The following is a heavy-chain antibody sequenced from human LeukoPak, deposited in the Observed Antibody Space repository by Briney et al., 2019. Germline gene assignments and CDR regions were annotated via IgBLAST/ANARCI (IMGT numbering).Heavy chain of an antibody. CDR1: GGSISGYY. CDR3: ARQSTPFYGGHFDY. CDR2: IYYSGST. D-gene: IGHD4-23*01. J-gene: IGHJ4*01. V-gene: IGHV4-59*08. Sequence: PSETLSLTCTVSGGSISGYYWSWLRQPPGKGLEWIGYIYYSGSTNYNPSLKSRVTISVDTSKNHFSLNPKSVTAADTAVYYCARQSTPFYGGHFDYCGHGTLVTVSS.